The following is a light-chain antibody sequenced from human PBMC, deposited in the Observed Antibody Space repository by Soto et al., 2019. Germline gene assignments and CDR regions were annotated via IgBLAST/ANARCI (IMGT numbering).Light chain of an antibody. V-gene: IGKV1-5*03. CDR2: TAS. J-gene: IGKJ1*01. Sequence: QVPQXXSTLSSSALDXXXXXXXASPSISSWLARYQQEXGKAPKVVIYTASXLESALPSRFRGSASGTELTLTISSLQTDDFATYYCQQYVTYSRTLGQGTKVDIK. CDR3: QQYVTYSRT. CDR1: PSISSW.